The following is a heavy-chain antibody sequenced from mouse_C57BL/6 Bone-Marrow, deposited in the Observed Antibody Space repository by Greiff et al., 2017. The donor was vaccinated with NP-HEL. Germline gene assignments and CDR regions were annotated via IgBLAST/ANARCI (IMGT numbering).Heavy chain of an antibody. J-gene: IGHJ1*03. Sequence: QVQLQQSGAELVRPGASVTLSCKASGYTFTDYEMHWVKQTPVHGLEWIGAIDPETGGTAYNQKFKGKAILTADKSSSTAYMELRSLTSEDSAVYYCTRLDYYGSSHWYFDVWGTGTTVTVSS. CDR3: TRLDYYGSSHWYFDV. D-gene: IGHD1-1*01. V-gene: IGHV1-15*01. CDR2: IDPETGGT. CDR1: GYTFTDYE.